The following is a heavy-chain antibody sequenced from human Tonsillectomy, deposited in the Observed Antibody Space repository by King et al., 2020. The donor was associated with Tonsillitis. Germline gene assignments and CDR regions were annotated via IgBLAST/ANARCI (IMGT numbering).Heavy chain of an antibody. CDR1: GFTFSDYD. D-gene: IGHD7-27*01. V-gene: IGHV3-13*01. CDR3: ARGSNWGSFELNF. CDR2: IGTANDT. J-gene: IGHJ4*02. Sequence: VQLVESGGGLVQPGGSLRLSCAASGFTFSDYDMHWVRQVPGKGLEWVSAIGTANDTYYPASVKGRFTISRDRAKISLYLQLNALRGDDTAVYYCARGSNWGSFELNFWGQGTLVTVSS.